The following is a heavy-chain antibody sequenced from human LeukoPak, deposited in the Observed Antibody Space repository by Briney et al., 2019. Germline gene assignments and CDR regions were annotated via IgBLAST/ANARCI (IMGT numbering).Heavy chain of an antibody. D-gene: IGHD1-20*01. CDR2: INPSGGST. Sequence: ASVKVSCKASGYTFTSYYMHWVRQAPGQGLEWMGIINPSGGSTSYAQKFQGRVTMTRDTSTSTVYMELSSLRSEDTAVYYCARDKKNPLKRITGTTFAYNWFDPWGQGTLVTVSS. CDR1: GYTFTSYY. V-gene: IGHV1-46*01. J-gene: IGHJ5*02. CDR3: ARDKKNPLKRITGTTFAYNWFDP.